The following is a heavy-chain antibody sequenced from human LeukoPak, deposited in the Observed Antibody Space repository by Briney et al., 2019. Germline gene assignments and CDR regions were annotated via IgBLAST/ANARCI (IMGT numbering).Heavy chain of an antibody. J-gene: IGHJ4*02. D-gene: IGHD3-22*01. CDR1: GGSISSYY. CDR2: IYYSGST. V-gene: IGHV4-59*01. Sequence: PSETLSLTCTVSGGSISSYYWSWIRQPPGKGLEWIGYIYYSGSTNYNPSLKSRVTISVDTSKNQFSLKLSSVTAADTAVYYCARGEHSSGYYHYDYWGQGTLVTVSS. CDR3: ARGEHSSGYYHYDY.